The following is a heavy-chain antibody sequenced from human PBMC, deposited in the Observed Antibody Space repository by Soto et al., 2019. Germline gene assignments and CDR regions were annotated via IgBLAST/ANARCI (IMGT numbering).Heavy chain of an antibody. V-gene: IGHV6-1*01. Sequence: PSQTLSLTCAISGDSVSSNSAAWNWIRQSPSRGLEWLGRTYYRSKWFNDYAVSLKSRITINPDTSKNQFSLQLKSVTPEDMAVYFCARDFAAAGPYYYYYYGMDVWGQGTTVTVSS. D-gene: IGHD6-13*01. J-gene: IGHJ6*02. CDR2: TYYRSKWFN. CDR3: ARDFAAAGPYYYYYYGMDV. CDR1: GDSVSSNSAA.